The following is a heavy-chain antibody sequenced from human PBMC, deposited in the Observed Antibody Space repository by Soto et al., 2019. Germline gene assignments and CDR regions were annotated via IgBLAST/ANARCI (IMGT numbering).Heavy chain of an antibody. CDR3: ARDTVVVPAAIGGEYSYYYGMDV. D-gene: IGHD2-2*01. CDR2: INPSGGST. V-gene: IGHV1-46*01. CDR1: GYTFTSYY. Sequence: ASVKVSCKASGYTFTSYYMHWVRQAPGQGLEWMGIINPSGGSTSYAQKFQGRVTMTRDTSTSTVYMELSSLRSEDTAVYYCARDTVVVPAAIGGEYSYYYGMDVWGQGTTVTVSS. J-gene: IGHJ6*02.